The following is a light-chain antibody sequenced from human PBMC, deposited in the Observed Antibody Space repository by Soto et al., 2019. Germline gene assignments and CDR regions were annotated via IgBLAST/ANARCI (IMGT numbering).Light chain of an antibody. CDR1: DVGPYNS. Sequence: QSALTQPASVSGSPGQSITISCSDVGPYNSVSWYQHHRGKAPKLIIYEVKNRPSGASNRFSGSRSGNTASLTISGLQTEDDSDYYCSSYTSANTLIFGGGTKVTVL. J-gene: IGLJ2*01. CDR2: EVK. V-gene: IGLV2-14*01. CDR3: SSYTSANTLI.